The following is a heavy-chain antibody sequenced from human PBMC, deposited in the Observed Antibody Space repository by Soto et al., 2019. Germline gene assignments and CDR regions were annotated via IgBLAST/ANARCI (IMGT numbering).Heavy chain of an antibody. D-gene: IGHD2-15*01. J-gene: IGHJ5*01. CDR2: IYKSATT. CDR1: GDSISTVDYF. V-gene: IGHV4-30-4*01. CDR3: ARGRYCLTGSCFPNWFDS. Sequence: SETLSLTCSVSGDSISTVDYFWAWIRQPPGQTLEYIGYIYKSATTYYNPSFESRVAISLDTSKSQFSLTVTSVTAGDTAVYFCARGRYCLTGSCFPNWFDSWGRGTLVTVSS.